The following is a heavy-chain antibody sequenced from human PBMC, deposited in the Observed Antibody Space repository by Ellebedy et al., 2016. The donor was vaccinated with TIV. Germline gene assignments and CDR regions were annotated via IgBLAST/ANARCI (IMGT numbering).Heavy chain of an antibody. J-gene: IGHJ4*02. CDR1: GDSISSSNHY. D-gene: IGHD5-12*01. V-gene: IGHV4-39*01. CDR2: IFYRGST. CDR3: ARPRLVATTYYFEY. Sequence: SETLSLTXTVTGDSISSSNHYWAWIRQSPGKGLEWIGTIFYRGSTYYNPSLQSRVSISVDTPKNQFSLELDSVTAADTAVYYCARPRLVATTYYFEYWGQGILVTVSS.